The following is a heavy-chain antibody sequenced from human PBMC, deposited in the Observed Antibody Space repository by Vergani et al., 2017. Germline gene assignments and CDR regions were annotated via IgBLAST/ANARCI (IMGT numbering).Heavy chain of an antibody. V-gene: IGHV4-61*02. CDR1: GGPINSHNYY. CDR2: IHASGST. D-gene: IGHD2-8*01. J-gene: IGHJ6*03. CDR3: ARVNTESNGHLYYDYYMDV. Sequence: QVQLQESGPGLVKPSQTLSPTCTVSGGPINSHNYYWSWIRPPAGKGLELIGRIHASGSTNYNPSLKSRVTMSVDKSRNQFSLTLNSVTATDTAIYFCARVNTESNGHLYYDYYMDVWGQGTAVTVS.